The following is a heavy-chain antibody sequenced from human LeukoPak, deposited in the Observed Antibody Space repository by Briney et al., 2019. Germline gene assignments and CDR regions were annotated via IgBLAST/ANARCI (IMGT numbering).Heavy chain of an antibody. CDR1: GFTFSSYW. CDR3: ARRRDGYNSYYFDY. Sequence: GGSLRLSCAASGFTFSSYWMSWVRQAPGKGLEWVANIKQDGSEKYYVDSVKGRFTIFRDNAKNSLYLQMNSLRAEDTAVYYCARRRDGYNSYYFDYWGQGTLVTVSS. D-gene: IGHD5-24*01. J-gene: IGHJ4*02. V-gene: IGHV3-7*01. CDR2: IKQDGSEK.